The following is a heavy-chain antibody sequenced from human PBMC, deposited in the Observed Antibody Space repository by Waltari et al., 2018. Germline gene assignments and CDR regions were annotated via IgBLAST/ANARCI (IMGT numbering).Heavy chain of an antibody. CDR1: GGSFSGYY. J-gene: IGHJ4*02. Sequence: QVQLQQWGAGLLKPSETLSLTCAVYGGSFSGYYWSWIRQPPGKGLESIGEINHSGSTNYNPSLKSRVTISVDTSKNQFSLKLSSVTAADTAVYYCARDSRKYYGSGSYYGLDYWGQGTLVTVSS. CDR2: INHSGST. D-gene: IGHD3-10*01. V-gene: IGHV4-34*01. CDR3: ARDSRKYYGSGSYYGLDY.